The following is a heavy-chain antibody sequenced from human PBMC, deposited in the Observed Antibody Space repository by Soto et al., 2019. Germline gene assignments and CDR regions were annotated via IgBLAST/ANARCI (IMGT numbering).Heavy chain of an antibody. CDR3: VRHAQWIIRAY. D-gene: IGHD5-12*01. Sequence: PSETLSLTCTVSGGSISSYYWSWIRQPPGKGLEWIGYIYNSGSTNYNPSLKSRVTISVDTSRNQFSLKLSSVTAADTAVYYCVRHAQWIIRAYWGQGSLVTVS. CDR2: IYNSGST. J-gene: IGHJ4*02. V-gene: IGHV4-59*08. CDR1: GGSISSYY.